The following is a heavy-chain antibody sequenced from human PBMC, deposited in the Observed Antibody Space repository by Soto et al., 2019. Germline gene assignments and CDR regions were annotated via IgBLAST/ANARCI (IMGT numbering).Heavy chain of an antibody. J-gene: IGHJ3*02. CDR1: GFSLSTSGVG. CDR3: AHSKRSYYFVLNAFDI. Sequence: QITLKESGPTLVKPTQTLTLTCTFSGFSLSTSGVGVGWIRQPPGKALEWLALNYWNDDKRYSPSLKGRLTIPQDTPKNLGGLTIANMDPVDTTTYYCAHSKRSYYFVLNAFDIWGQGTMVTGSS. CDR2: NYWNDDK. D-gene: IGHD1-26*01. V-gene: IGHV2-5*01.